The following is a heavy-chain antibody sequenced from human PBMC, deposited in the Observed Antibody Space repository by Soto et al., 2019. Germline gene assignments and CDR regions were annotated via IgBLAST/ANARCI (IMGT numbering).Heavy chain of an antibody. V-gene: IGHV3-33*01. CDR3: ARAHTTYGDFLLDY. J-gene: IGHJ4*02. Sequence: QVQLVESGGGVVQPGRSLRLSCAASGFTFSSYGMHWVRQAPGKGLEWVAMIYNDGSNKYYADSVKGRFTISRDNSKNTLFLKMDSLTAEDTAVYYCARAHTTYGDFLLDYWGQGTLVTVSS. D-gene: IGHD4-17*01. CDR2: IYNDGSNK. CDR1: GFTFSSYG.